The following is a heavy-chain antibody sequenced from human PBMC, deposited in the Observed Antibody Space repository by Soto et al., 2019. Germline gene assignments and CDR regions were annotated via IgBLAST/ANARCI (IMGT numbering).Heavy chain of an antibody. D-gene: IGHD3-10*01. V-gene: IGHV3-21*01. CDR3: ARDERSGSYLLDY. CDR2: ISSSSSYI. J-gene: IGHJ4*02. Sequence: PGGSLRLSCAASGFTFSSYSMNWVRQAPGKGLEWVSSISSSSSYIYYADSVKGRFTISRDNAKNSLYLQMNSLRAEDTAVYYCARDERSGSYLLDYWGQGTLVTVSS. CDR1: GFTFSSYS.